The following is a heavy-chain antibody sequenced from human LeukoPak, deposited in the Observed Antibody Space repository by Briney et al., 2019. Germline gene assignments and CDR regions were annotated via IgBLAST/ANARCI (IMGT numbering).Heavy chain of an antibody. V-gene: IGHV3-11*01. J-gene: IGHJ5*02. CDR3: ARGTYYSGAGPGNWFDP. CDR1: GFSVSDYY. CDR2: ITRKDAI. D-gene: IGHD3-10*01. Sequence: GGSLRLSCTASGFSVSDYYMNWIRQSPGKGLEWVSHITRKDAIEYADSVRGRFTTSRDNANNLLYLQMESLRPEDTAVYYCARGTYYSGAGPGNWFDPWGHGTLVTVSS.